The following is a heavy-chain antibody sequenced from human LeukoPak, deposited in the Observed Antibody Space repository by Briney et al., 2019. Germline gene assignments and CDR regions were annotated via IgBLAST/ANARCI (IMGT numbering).Heavy chain of an antibody. CDR3: ARGSRVGGTLDY. D-gene: IGHD1-1*01. V-gene: IGHV4-39*07. J-gene: IGHJ4*02. CDR1: GGSISSSSYY. Sequence: SETLSLTCTVSGGSISSSSYYWGWIRQPPGKGLEWIGSIYYSGSTYYNPSLKSRVTISVDTSKNQFSLKLSSVTAADTAVYYCARGSRVGGTLDYWGQGTLVTVSS. CDR2: IYYSGST.